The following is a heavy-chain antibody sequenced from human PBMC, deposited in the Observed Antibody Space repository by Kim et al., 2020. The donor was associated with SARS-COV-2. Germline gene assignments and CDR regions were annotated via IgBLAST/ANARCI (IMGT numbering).Heavy chain of an antibody. V-gene: IGHV3-21*01. Sequence: GGSLRLSCAASGFTFSSYSMNWVRQAPGKGLEWVSSISSSSSYIYYADSVKGRFTISRDNAKNSLYLQMNSLRAEDTAVYYCARVPRPGYSYGYGYWGQGTLVTVSS. CDR2: ISSSSSYI. CDR3: ARVPRPGYSYGYGY. CDR1: GFTFSSYS. J-gene: IGHJ4*02. D-gene: IGHD5-18*01.